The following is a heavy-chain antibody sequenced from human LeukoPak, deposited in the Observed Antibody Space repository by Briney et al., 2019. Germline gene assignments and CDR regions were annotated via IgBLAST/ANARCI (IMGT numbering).Heavy chain of an antibody. CDR2: INHSGST. CDR3: ARAGGYGSGSYYNSHNWFDP. V-gene: IGHV4-34*01. Sequence: SETLSLTCAVYGGSFSGYYWSWLRQPPGKGLEWGGEINHSGSTNYNPSLKSRVTISVDTSKNQFSLKLSSVTAADTAVYYCARAGGYGSGSYYNSHNWFDPWGQGTLVTVSS. D-gene: IGHD3-10*01. J-gene: IGHJ5*02. CDR1: GGSFSGYY.